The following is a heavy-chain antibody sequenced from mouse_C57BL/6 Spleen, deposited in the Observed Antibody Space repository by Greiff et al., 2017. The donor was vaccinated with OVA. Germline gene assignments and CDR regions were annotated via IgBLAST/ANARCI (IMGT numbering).Heavy chain of an antibody. Sequence: VQLVESGAELVRPGTSVKVSCKASGYAFTNSLIEWVKQRPGQGLEWIGVINPGSGGTNYNEKFKGKATLTADKSSSTAYMQLSSLTSEDSAVYFCASGSYYSNFDYWGQGTTLTVSS. CDR2: INPGSGGT. CDR1: GYAFTNSL. D-gene: IGHD2-5*01. V-gene: IGHV1-54*01. J-gene: IGHJ2*01. CDR3: ASGSYYSNFDY.